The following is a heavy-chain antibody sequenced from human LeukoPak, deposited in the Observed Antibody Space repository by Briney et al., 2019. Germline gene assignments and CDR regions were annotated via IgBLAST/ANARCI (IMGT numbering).Heavy chain of an antibody. CDR1: GAFTSRYY. Sequence: SETLSLTCSVSGAFTSRYYWSWVRQPLGQGLEWIGNIFYSRKSKYNPSLTSRISMSVDTSKTQFSLELTSVTAADTAVYYCTRIDPLGFFDQWGPGTLVTVSS. CDR3: TRIDPLGFFDQ. CDR2: IFYSRKS. J-gene: IGHJ4*02. D-gene: IGHD6-25*01. V-gene: IGHV4-59*08.